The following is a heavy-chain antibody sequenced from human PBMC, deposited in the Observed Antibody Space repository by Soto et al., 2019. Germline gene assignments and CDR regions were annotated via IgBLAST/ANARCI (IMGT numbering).Heavy chain of an antibody. CDR1: GGTFSSYA. CDR2: IIPIFGTA. V-gene: IGHV1-69*13. Sequence: SVKVSCKASGGTFSSYAISWVRQAPGQGLEWMGGIIPIFGTANYAQKFQGRVTITADESTSTAYMELSSLRSEDTAVYYCARGRKRPQWLAPYYFDYWGQGTLVTVSS. J-gene: IGHJ4*02. D-gene: IGHD6-19*01. CDR3: ARGRKRPQWLAPYYFDY.